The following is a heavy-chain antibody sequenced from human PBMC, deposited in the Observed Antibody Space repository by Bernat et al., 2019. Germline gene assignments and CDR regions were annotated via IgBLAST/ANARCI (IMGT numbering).Heavy chain of an antibody. V-gene: IGHV3-23*01. D-gene: IGHD2-21*02. Sequence: EVQLLESGGGLVQPGGSLRLSCAASGFTFSSYAMSWVRQAPGKGLEWVSAISGSGGSTYYADSVKGRFTISRDNSKNTLYLQMNSLRAEDTAVYYCAEDEYCGCDCYYYMDYWGQGTLVTVSS. CDR2: ISGSGGST. CDR3: AEDEYCGCDCYYYMDY. CDR1: GFTFSSYA. J-gene: IGHJ4*03.